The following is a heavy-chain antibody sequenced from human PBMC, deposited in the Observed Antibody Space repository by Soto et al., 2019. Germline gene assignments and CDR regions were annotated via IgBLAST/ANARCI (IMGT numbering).Heavy chain of an antibody. CDR2: IKSKTDGGTT. V-gene: IGHV3-15*01. CDR3: TTDGVLAAYLFDY. D-gene: IGHD6-6*01. CDR1: GFTFSNAW. Sequence: LRLSCAASGFTFSNAWMSWVRQAPGKGLEWVGRIKSKTDGGTTDYAAPVKGRFTISRDDSKNTLYLQMNSLKTEDTAVYYCTTDGVLAAYLFDYWGQGTLVTVSS. J-gene: IGHJ4*02.